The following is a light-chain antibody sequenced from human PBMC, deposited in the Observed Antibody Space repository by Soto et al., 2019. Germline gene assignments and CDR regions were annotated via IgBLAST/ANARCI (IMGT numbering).Light chain of an antibody. V-gene: IGKV3-20*01. CDR2: GAS. Sequence: EIVLTQSPGTLSLSPGERATLSCRASQSVRGNYLAWYQQKPGQALRLLISGASSRASGIPDRFSGSGSGTDFTLTISRLEPEDFAVYYCQQYGFSLRTFGQGSKVEI. J-gene: IGKJ1*01. CDR3: QQYGFSLRT. CDR1: QSVRGNY.